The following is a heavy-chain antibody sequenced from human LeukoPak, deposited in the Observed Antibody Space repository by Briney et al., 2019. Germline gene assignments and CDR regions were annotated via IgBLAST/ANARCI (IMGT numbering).Heavy chain of an antibody. CDR1: GFSFSGYY. CDR2: ISHSAYDI. D-gene: IGHD3-10*01. Sequence: GGSLRLSCAGSGFSFSGYYLSWIRQAPGEGLEWLSYISHSAYDINYADSVKGRFTISRDNARNSLYLQMYSLRADDTAVYYCARQIVDSGLFDYWGQGALVTVSS. CDR3: ARQIVDSGLFDY. V-gene: IGHV3-11*01. J-gene: IGHJ4*02.